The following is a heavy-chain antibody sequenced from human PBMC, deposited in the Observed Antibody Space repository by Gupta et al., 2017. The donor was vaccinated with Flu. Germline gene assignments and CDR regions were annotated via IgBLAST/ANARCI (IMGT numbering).Heavy chain of an antibody. CDR2: IYHSGST. CDR1: GGPIDSYY. V-gene: IGHV4-59*01. J-gene: IGHJ4*02. CDR3: AGSGNSNYYDY. Sequence: QVQLQASRPGPVKPSETMSLTCTVSGGPIDSYYWSWIRQPPGKRLEWIGYIYHSGSTNYNPSLKSRIIMSVDMSKKQFSLKLSSVTAADTAVYYCAGSGNSNYYDYWGQGTLVTVSS. D-gene: IGHD4-23*01.